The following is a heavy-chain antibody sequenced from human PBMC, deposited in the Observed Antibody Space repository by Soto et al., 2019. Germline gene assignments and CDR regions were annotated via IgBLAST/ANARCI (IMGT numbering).Heavy chain of an antibody. V-gene: IGHV3-30*18. J-gene: IGHJ4*02. D-gene: IGHD6-19*01. CDR1: GFTFSSYG. CDR2: ISYDGSNK. Sequence: LRLSCAASGFTFSSYGMHWVRQAPGKGLEWVAVISYDGSNKYYADSVKGRFTISRDNSKNTLYLQMNSLRAEDTAVYYCAKVLAGIAVAGIDYWGQGTLVTVSS. CDR3: AKVLAGIAVAGIDY.